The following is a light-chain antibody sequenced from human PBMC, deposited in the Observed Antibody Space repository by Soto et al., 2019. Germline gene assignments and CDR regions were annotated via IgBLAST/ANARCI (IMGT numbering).Light chain of an antibody. CDR1: HRYVGGYRY. CDR3: SSYEGSNTYV. V-gene: IGLV2-8*01. J-gene: IGLJ1*01. Sequence: SLLNSPPPPSRSPGQSNPLSLTGNHRYVGGYRYVSWYQQYPNKAPRLIIYEVSRRPSGVPDRFSGSKSGNVASLTVSGLQAEDEADYYCSSYEGSNTYVFGTGTKVTVL. CDR2: EVS.